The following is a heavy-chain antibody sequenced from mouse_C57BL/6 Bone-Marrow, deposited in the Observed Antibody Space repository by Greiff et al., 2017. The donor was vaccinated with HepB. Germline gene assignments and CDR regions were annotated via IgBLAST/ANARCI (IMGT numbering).Heavy chain of an antibody. D-gene: IGHD2-3*01. CDR2: IHPNSGST. J-gene: IGHJ1*03. V-gene: IGHV1-64*01. CDR1: GYTFTSYW. CDR3: ARSRYDGYSRGHWYFDV. Sequence: VQLQQPGAELVKPGASVKLSCKASGYTFTSYWMHWVKQRPGQGLEWIGMIHPNSGSTNYNEKFKSKATLTVDKSSSTAYMQLSSLTSEDSAVYYCARSRYDGYSRGHWYFDVWGTGTTVTVSS.